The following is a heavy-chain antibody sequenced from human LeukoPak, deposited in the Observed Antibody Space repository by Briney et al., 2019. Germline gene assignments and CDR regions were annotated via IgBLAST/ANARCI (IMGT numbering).Heavy chain of an antibody. J-gene: IGHJ4*02. CDR3: ARVYDVWSGYYRDY. D-gene: IGHD3-3*01. Sequence: GGSLRLSCAASGFIFSNYWLSWVRQAPGKGLEWVANIKQDGSERYYVGSVKGRFIVSRDNAKNSLYLQMNSLRAEDTAVYYCARVYDVWSGYYRDYWGQGTLVTVSS. CDR1: GFIFSNYW. V-gene: IGHV3-7*04. CDR2: IKQDGSER.